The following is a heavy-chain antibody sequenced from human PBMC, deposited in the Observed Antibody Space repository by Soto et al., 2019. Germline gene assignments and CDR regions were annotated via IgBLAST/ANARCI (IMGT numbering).Heavy chain of an antibody. J-gene: IGHJ4*02. V-gene: IGHV3-30-3*01. CDR1: GFTFSSYA. CDR2: ISYDGSNK. CDR3: ARDHLLCPDY. D-gene: IGHD2-2*01. Sequence: QVQLVESGGGVVQPGRSLRLSCAASGFTFSSYAMHWVRQAPGKGLEWVAVISYDGSNKYYADSVKGRFTISRDNSKNTLYLQMNSLRAEHTAVYYCARDHLLCPDYWGQGTLVTVSS.